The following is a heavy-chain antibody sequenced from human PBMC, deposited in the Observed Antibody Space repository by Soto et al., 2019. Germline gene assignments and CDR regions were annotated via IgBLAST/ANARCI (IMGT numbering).Heavy chain of an antibody. CDR2: ISRSGDSL. J-gene: IGHJ4*02. Sequence: EVQLVESGGGLVRPGGSLRLSCVGSGFTFSSYSVSWIRRAPGKGLECVSSISRSGDSLYYADSVKGRFTISRDNAENSVFLQMSDLRVDDTAIYYCACNYGLFDHWGQGTLVTVSS. D-gene: IGHD4-17*01. CDR1: GFTFSSYS. V-gene: IGHV3-21*01. CDR3: ACNYGLFDH.